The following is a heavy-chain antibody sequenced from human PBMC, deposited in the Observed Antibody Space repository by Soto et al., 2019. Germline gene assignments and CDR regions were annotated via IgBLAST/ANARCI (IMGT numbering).Heavy chain of an antibody. J-gene: IGHJ6*02. V-gene: IGHV3-15*01. Sequence: GGSLRPSFAASVITFSNAWMSWVRQAPGKGLERFGRIIIKTDGRTTDYAASVKGRFTISSDDSKNTLYLQMNSLKTEDTAVYYCTTSYYYDSSGYYCYYGMDVWGQGTTVTVSS. CDR3: TTSYYYDSSGYYCYYGMDV. CDR1: VITFSNAW. CDR2: IIIKTDGRTT. D-gene: IGHD3-22*01.